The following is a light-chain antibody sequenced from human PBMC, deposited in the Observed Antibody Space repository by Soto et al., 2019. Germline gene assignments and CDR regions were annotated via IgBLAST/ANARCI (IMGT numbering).Light chain of an antibody. Sequence: EIVMTQSPATLSVSPGERATLSCRASQSVSSNLAWYQQKPGQAPRLLIYGASTRATGIPARFSGSGSGTEFTLTISSLQSEDFATYYCQQSSSSPGFGQGTRVEIK. V-gene: IGKV3-15*01. CDR1: QSVSSN. CDR2: GAS. CDR3: QQSSSSPG. J-gene: IGKJ1*01.